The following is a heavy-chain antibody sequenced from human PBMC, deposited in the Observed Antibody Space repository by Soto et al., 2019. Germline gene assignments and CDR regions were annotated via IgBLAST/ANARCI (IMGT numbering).Heavy chain of an antibody. D-gene: IGHD6-19*01. Sequence: ASVKVSCKASGYTFTSYAMHWVRQAPGQRLEWMGWINGGNGNTKYSQKFQGRVTITRDTSASTDYMELSSLRSEDTAVYYCARDLLTVAGPNYYYSGMDVWGQGTTVTVSS. CDR2: INGGNGNT. V-gene: IGHV1-3*01. J-gene: IGHJ6*02. CDR1: GYTFTSYA. CDR3: ARDLLTVAGPNYYYSGMDV.